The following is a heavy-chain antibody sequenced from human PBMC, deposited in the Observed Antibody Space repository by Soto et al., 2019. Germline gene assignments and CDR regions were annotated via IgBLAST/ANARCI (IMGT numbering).Heavy chain of an antibody. CDR2: IYYSGST. CDR3: ARAKSNYQTFDH. D-gene: IGHD4-4*01. CDR1: GDSMSSYY. J-gene: IGHJ4*02. Sequence: SAPLYLTCTVSGDSMSSYYWSWIRQPPGKGLEWIGYIYYSGSTTYNPSLRSRVTMSVDTSKNQFSLRLSSVTAADTAVYYCARAKSNYQTFDHWGQGSQVTVSS. V-gene: IGHV4-59*01.